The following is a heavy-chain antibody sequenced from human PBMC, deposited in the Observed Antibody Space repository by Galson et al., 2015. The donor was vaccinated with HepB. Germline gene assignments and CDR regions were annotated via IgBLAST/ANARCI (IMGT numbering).Heavy chain of an antibody. CDR1: GFTFSNAW. CDR2: IKSKTDGGTT. J-gene: IGHJ4*02. D-gene: IGHD3-16*02. V-gene: IGHV3-15*01. Sequence: SLRLSCAASGFTFSNAWMSWVRQAPGKGLEWVGRIKSKTDGGTTDYAAPVKGRFTISRDDSKNTLYLQMNSLKTEDTAVYYCTTGMRVWGSYRYTGFDYWGQGTLVTVSS. CDR3: TTGMRVWGSYRYTGFDY.